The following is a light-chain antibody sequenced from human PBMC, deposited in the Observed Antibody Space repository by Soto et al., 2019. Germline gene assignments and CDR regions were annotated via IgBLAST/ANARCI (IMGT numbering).Light chain of an antibody. CDR3: CSYGGSYTWV. V-gene: IGLV2-11*01. CDR2: DVS. J-gene: IGLJ3*02. CDR1: SGDVGGYNF. Sequence: QSALTQPRSVSGSPGQSVTISCTGTSGDVGGYNFVSWYQQNPGKAPTLMILDVSQRPSGVPDRFSGSKSGNTASLTISGLQAEDEADYYCCSYGGSYTWVFGGGTKLTVL.